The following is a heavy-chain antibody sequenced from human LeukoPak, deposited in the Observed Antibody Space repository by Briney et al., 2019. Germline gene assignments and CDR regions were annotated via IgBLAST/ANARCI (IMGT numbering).Heavy chain of an antibody. Sequence: ASVKVSCKASGGTFSSYAISWVRQAPGQGLEWMGGIIPIFGTANYAQKFQGRVTITTDESTSTAYMELSSLRSEDTAVYYYAARQLYGHKPFDYWGQGTLVTVSS. CDR2: IIPIFGTA. D-gene: IGHD2/OR15-2a*01. CDR3: AARQLYGHKPFDY. CDR1: GGTFSSYA. J-gene: IGHJ4*02. V-gene: IGHV1-69*05.